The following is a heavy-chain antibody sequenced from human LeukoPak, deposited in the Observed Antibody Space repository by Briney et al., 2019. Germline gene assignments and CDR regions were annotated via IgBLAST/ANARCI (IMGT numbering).Heavy chain of an antibody. CDR1: GFTFSSYA. V-gene: IGHV3-23*01. CDR2: ISGSGGST. Sequence: GGSLRLSCAASGFTFSSYAMSWVRQAPEKGLEWVSAISGSGGSTYYADSMKGRFTISRDNSKNTLYLQMNSLRAEDTAVYYCAKEGSYSSRSLVPPHFDYWAQGPLVTVSS. D-gene: IGHD6-19*01. J-gene: IGHJ4*02. CDR3: AKEGSYSSRSLVPPHFDY.